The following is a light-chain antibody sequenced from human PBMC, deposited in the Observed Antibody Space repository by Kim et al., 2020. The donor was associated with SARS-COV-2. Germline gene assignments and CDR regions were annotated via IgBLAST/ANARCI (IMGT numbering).Light chain of an antibody. V-gene: IGKV3-15*01. CDR3: QHYTNWPRT. J-gene: IGKJ1*01. Sequence: VSPGDTVTLSCRTSQGVSGELAWFQQKPGQAPRLLVYDSSTRATGTPARFSGSGYETDFTLTISSLQSEDFGVYYCQHYTNWPRTFGQGTKVDIK. CDR1: QGVSGE. CDR2: DSS.